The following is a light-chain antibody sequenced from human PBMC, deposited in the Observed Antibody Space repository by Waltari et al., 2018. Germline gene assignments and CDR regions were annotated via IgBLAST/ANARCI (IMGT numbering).Light chain of an antibody. V-gene: IGLV3-21*02. Sequence: SYVLTQPPSVSVAPGQTAIFTCGGNNIGIKSVHWYQLRPGQAPVLVVYDATDRPSGVPARISGSNSGNTATLSISSVEAGDEADYYCQVWDSRSDHLLVFGGGTKLTVL. J-gene: IGLJ3*02. CDR2: DAT. CDR3: QVWDSRSDHLLV. CDR1: NIGIKS.